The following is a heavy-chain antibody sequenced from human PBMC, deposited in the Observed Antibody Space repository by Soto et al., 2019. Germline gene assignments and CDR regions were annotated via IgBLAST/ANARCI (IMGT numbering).Heavy chain of an antibody. CDR3: LHRLGVPGIAFDS. D-gene: IGHD2-8*01. CDR2: IYWNDDK. V-gene: IGHV2-5*01. CDR1: GFSLSASGAS. J-gene: IGHJ5*01. Sequence: SGPMLVNPTQTLRLTCAFSGFSLSASGASVGWIRQPPGKALDWIAHIYWNDDKRYSTSLRTRLTISKDTSKKQVVHTFTNMDTATTDTYYGLHRLGVPGIAFDSWGQGTLVTVSS.